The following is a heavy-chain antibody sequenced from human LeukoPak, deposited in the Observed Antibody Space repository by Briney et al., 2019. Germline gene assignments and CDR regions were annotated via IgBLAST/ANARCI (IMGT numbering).Heavy chain of an antibody. CDR3: ASIKAVQQLVRSYGMDV. CDR2: ISAYNGNT. Sequence: GASVKVSCKASGYTFTSYGISWVRQAPGQGLEWMGWISAYNGNTNYAQKLQGRVTMTTDTSTSTAYMELSSLRSEDTAVYYCASIKAVQQLVRSYGMDVWGQGTTVTVSS. CDR1: GYTFTSYG. D-gene: IGHD6-13*01. J-gene: IGHJ6*02. V-gene: IGHV1-18*01.